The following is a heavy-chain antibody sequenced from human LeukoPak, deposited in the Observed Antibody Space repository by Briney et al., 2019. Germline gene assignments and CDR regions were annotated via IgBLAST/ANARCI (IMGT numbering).Heavy chain of an antibody. D-gene: IGHD6-13*01. CDR3: ARQSGGAAPGPDLSDY. J-gene: IGHJ4*02. Sequence: KSSETLSLTCTVSDYFISSGYYWGWIRQPPGRGLEWIGSIFHSGSAYYNPSLKSRVTVSVDTSKNQFSLNLSSVTAADTAVYYCARQSGGAAPGPDLSDYWGQGTLVAVSS. CDR2: IFHSGSA. CDR1: DYFISSGYY. V-gene: IGHV4-38-2*02.